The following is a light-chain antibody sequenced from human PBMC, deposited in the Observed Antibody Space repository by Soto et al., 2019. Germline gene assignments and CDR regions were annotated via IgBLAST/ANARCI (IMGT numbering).Light chain of an antibody. Sequence: DIQMTQSPSSVSASVGDRVTITCRASQGISSWLAWYQQKPGKAPKLLIYGASSLQSGVPSRFSGSGSGTDFTLSICSLQPEEVATYYYQQATRFPVSVGGGTKVEIK. CDR3: QQATRFPVS. CDR1: QGISSW. CDR2: GAS. V-gene: IGKV1-12*01. J-gene: IGKJ4*01.